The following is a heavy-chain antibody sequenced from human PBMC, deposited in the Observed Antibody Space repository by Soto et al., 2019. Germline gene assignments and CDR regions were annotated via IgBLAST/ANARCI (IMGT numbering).Heavy chain of an antibody. Sequence: GASVKVSCKASGGTFSSYAISWVRQAPGQGLEWMGGIIPIFGTANYAQKFQGRVTITADESTSTAYMELSSLRSEDTAVYYCASKGTHRKSYYYYGMDVWGQGTTVTVSS. CDR2: IIPIFGTA. CDR1: GGTFSSYA. V-gene: IGHV1-69*13. D-gene: IGHD3-10*01. J-gene: IGHJ6*02. CDR3: ASKGTHRKSYYYYGMDV.